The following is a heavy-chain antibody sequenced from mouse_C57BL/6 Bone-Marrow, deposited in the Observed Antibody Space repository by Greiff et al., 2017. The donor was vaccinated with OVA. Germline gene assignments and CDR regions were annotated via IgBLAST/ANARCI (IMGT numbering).Heavy chain of an antibody. D-gene: IGHD1-1*01. CDR2: IRSKSNNYAT. V-gene: IGHV10-1*01. Sequence: EVKLVESGGGLVQPKGSLKLSCAASGFSFNTYAMNWVRQAPGKGLEWVARIRSKSNNYATYYADSVKDRFTISRDDSESMLYLQMNNLKTEDTAMYYCVRQGGSRRAWFAYWGQGTLVTVSA. J-gene: IGHJ3*01. CDR3: VRQGGSRRAWFAY. CDR1: GFSFNTYA.